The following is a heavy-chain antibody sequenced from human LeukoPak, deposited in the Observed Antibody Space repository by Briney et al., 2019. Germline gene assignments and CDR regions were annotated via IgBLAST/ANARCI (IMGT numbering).Heavy chain of an antibody. CDR1: GGTFSSYA. CDR3: AKGKDIVVVPAAMPTWFDP. Sequence: SVKVSCKASGGTFSSYAISWVRQAPGQGLEWMGGIIPIFGTANYAQKFQGRVTITTDESTSTAYMELSSMRSEDTAVYYCAKGKDIVVVPAAMPTWFDPWGQGTLVTVSS. CDR2: IIPIFGTA. V-gene: IGHV1-69*05. D-gene: IGHD2-2*01. J-gene: IGHJ5*02.